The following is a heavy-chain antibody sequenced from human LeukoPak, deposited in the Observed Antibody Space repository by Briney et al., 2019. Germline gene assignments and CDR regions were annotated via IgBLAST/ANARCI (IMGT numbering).Heavy chain of an antibody. D-gene: IGHD2-2*01. CDR1: GYTLTELS. CDR3: ATVGYCSITSCPRDYYYYGMDV. J-gene: IGHJ6*02. Sequence: ASVKVSCKVSGYTLTELSMHWVRQAPGKGLEWMGGFDPEDGETIYAQKFQGRVTMTEDTSTDTAYMELSSLRSEDTAVYYCATVGYCSITSCPRDYYYYGMDVWGQGPTVTVSS. V-gene: IGHV1-24*01. CDR2: FDPEDGET.